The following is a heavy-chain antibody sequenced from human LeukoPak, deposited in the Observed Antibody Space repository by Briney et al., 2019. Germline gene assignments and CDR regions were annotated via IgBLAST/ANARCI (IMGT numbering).Heavy chain of an antibody. Sequence: ASVKVSCKASGYTFASYAMHWVRQAPGQRLEWMGWINAGSGNTKYSQKFQGRVTITRDTSASTAYMELSSLRSEDTAVYYCARDPDPFSGSYLEDAFDIWGQGTMVTVSS. CDR1: GYTFASYA. J-gene: IGHJ3*02. CDR3: ARDPDPFSGSYLEDAFDI. V-gene: IGHV1-3*01. CDR2: INAGSGNT. D-gene: IGHD1-26*01.